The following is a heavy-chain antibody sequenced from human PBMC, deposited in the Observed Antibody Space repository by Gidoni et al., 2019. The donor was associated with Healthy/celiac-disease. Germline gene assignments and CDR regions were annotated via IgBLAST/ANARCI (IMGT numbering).Heavy chain of an antibody. J-gene: IGHJ4*02. V-gene: IGHV4-31*03. CDR2: IYYSGST. Sequence: QVQLQESGPGLVKPSQTLSLTCTVSGGSISSGGYYWSWIRQHPGKGLEWIGYIYYSGSTYYNPSLKSRVTISVDTSKNQFSLKLSSVTAADTAVYYCARGGDYDYIWGSYRYTDRGRYFDYWGQGTLVTVSS. CDR3: ARGGDYDYIWGSYRYTDRGRYFDY. D-gene: IGHD3-16*02. CDR1: GGSISSGGYY.